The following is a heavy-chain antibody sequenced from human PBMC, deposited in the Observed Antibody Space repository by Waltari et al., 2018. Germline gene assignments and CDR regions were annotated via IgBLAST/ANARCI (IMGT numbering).Heavy chain of an antibody. V-gene: IGHV4-38-2*01. J-gene: IGHJ4*02. CDR1: GYSISSGYY. D-gene: IGHD2-15*01. CDR3: ARTGYCSGGSCYPVDY. Sequence: QVQLQESGPGLVKPSETLSLTCAVSGYSISSGYYLGWTRQPPGKGLEWIGSIYHSESTYYNPSLKSRVTISVDTSKNQFSLKLSSVTAADTAVYYCARTGYCSGGSCYPVDYWGQGTLVTVSS. CDR2: IYHSEST.